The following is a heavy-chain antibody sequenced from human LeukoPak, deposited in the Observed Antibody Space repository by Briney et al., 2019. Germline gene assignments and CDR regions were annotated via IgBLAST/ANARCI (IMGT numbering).Heavy chain of an antibody. CDR3: ARGRWISGTYYNFDY. CDR2: IYYSGST. V-gene: IGHV4-39*07. CDR1: GGSISSNSYY. J-gene: IGHJ4*02. D-gene: IGHD1-26*01. Sequence: PSETLSLTCAVSGGSISSNSYYWGWIRQPPGKGLEWIGSIYYSGSTYYKPSLKSRVTMSADTSTNQFSLKLNSVTAADTAVYYCARGRWISGTYYNFDYWGQGTLVTVSS.